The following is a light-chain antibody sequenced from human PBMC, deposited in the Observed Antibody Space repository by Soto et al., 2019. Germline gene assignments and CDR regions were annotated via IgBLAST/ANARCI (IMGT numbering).Light chain of an antibody. CDR1: PDIRNN. Sequence: DIQMAQSPSSLSASVGDRVTITCRASPDIRNNLGWYQQKPGKAPKRLIYAGSSLHSGVPSRFSDSGSGTEFTFTISSLQPEDFATYYSLQHNSSPLTLGGGTQVEIK. J-gene: IGKJ4*01. V-gene: IGKV1-17*01. CDR2: AGS. CDR3: LQHNSSPLT.